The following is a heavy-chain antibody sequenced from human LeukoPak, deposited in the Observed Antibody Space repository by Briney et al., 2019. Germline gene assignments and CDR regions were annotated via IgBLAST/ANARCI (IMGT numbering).Heavy chain of an antibody. Sequence: SQTLSLTCTVSGGSINSGSYYWSWIRQPAGKGLEWIGRIYTSGSTNYNPSLKSRVTISVDTSKNQFSLKLSSVTAADTAVYYCARVKAAAGYYYYYYIDVWGKGTTVTVSS. CDR1: GGSINSGSYY. V-gene: IGHV4-61*02. J-gene: IGHJ6*03. D-gene: IGHD6-13*01. CDR2: IYTSGST. CDR3: ARVKAAAGYYYYYYIDV.